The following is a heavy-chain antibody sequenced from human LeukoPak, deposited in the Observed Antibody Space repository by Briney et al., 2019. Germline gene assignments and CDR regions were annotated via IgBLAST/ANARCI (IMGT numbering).Heavy chain of an antibody. Sequence: GGSLRLSCAASGFTFDDYAMHWVRQAPAKGLEWVSGISWNSGSIGYADSVKGRFTISRDNAKNSLYLQMNSLRAEDTALYYCAKDIADYSNYFDYWGQRTLVTVSS. CDR3: AKDIADYSNYFDY. CDR2: ISWNSGSI. J-gene: IGHJ4*02. CDR1: GFTFDDYA. D-gene: IGHD4-11*01. V-gene: IGHV3-9*01.